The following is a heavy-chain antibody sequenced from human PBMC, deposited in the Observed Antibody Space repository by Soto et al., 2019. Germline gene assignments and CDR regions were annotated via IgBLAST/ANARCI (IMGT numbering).Heavy chain of an antibody. CDR1: GFICSSYD. V-gene: IGHV3-23*01. CDR2: ILVSGST. CDR3: AKATATGGGAFDI. Sequence: GGSLRLSCAASGFICSSYDMSWVRQAPGKGLEWVSTILVSGSTHYEDSVNGRFTISRDGSKNTVYLQMNSLTAGDTAVYYCAKATATGGGAFDICGQGTMVTVSS. J-gene: IGHJ3*02. D-gene: IGHD2-8*02.